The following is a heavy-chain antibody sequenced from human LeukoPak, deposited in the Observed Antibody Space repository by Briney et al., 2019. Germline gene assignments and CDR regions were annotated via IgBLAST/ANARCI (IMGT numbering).Heavy chain of an antibody. V-gene: IGHV4-4*02. Sequence: NPSVTLSLTCAVSGGSIISGNWWTWVRQPPGKGLEWIGEVHHSGSSNYSPSLKSRVTISVDTSKNQFPLKLSSVTAADTAVYYCARHPILTGPDAFDIWGQGTMVTVSS. CDR2: VHHSGSS. D-gene: IGHD3-9*01. CDR1: GGSIISGNW. J-gene: IGHJ3*02. CDR3: ARHPILTGPDAFDI.